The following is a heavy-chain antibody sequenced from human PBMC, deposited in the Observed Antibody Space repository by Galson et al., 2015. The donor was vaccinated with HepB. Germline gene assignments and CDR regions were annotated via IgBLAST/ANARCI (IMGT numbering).Heavy chain of an antibody. CDR3: ARGGPWFGERTEYFQN. J-gene: IGHJ1*01. Sequence: SLRLSCAASGFTFSSQSMNWVRQAPGKGLEWISYISSSSSTIYYADSVKGRSIVSRDNARMSVFLQMNSLRGEDTAVYYCARGGPWFGERTEYFQNWGRGTLVTVSS. D-gene: IGHD3-10*01. CDR1: GFTFSSQS. V-gene: IGHV3-48*04. CDR2: ISSSSSTI.